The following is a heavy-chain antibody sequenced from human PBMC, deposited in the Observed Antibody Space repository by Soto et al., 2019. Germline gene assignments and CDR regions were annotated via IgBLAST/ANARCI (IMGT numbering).Heavy chain of an antibody. J-gene: IGHJ4*02. CDR1: GGSISSGDYY. Sequence: SETLSLTCTVSGGSISSGDYYWSWLRQPPGKGLEWIGYIYYSGSTYYNPSLKSRVTISVDTSKNQFSLKLSSVTAADTAVYYWAREATIAARLDSWGQGTLVTVSS. D-gene: IGHD6-6*01. CDR3: AREATIAARLDS. V-gene: IGHV4-30-4*01. CDR2: IYYSGST.